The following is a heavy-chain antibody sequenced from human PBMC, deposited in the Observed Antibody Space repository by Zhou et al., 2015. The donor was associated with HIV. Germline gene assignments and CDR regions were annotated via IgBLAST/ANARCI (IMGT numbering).Heavy chain of an antibody. CDR1: GGTFSSYA. Sequence: QVQLEQSGAEVKKPGSSVKVSCKASGGTFSSYAISWVRQAPGQGLEWMGGIIPIFGTANYAQKFQGRVTITADESTSTAYMELSSLRSEDTAVYYCARDFPDIVVVPAVDGPGSPYYYYMDVWGKGTTVTVSS. D-gene: IGHD2-2*01. CDR2: IIPIFGTA. CDR3: ARDFPDIVVVPAVDGPGSPYYYYMDV. V-gene: IGHV1-69*01. J-gene: IGHJ6*03.